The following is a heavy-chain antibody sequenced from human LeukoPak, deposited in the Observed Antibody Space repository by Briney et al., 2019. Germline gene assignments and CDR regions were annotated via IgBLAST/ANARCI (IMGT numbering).Heavy chain of an antibody. CDR3: ARVGVGAASWFDP. CDR1: GGSISSYY. Sequence: SETLSLTCTVSGGSISSYYWSWIRQPAGKGLEWIGSIYHSESAYYNPSLKSRVTIPVDTSKNQFSLKLSSVTAADTAVYYCARVGVGAASWFDPWGQGILVTVSS. CDR2: IYHSESA. D-gene: IGHD1-26*01. V-gene: IGHV4-4*07. J-gene: IGHJ5*02.